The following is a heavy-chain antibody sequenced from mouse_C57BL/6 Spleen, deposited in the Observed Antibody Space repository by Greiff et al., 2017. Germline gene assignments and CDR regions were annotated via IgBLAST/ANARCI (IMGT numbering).Heavy chain of an antibody. J-gene: IGHJ2*01. CDR3: ARDGYYEKDYFDY. Sequence: DVKLQESGPGLVKPSQSLSLTCSVTGYSITSGYYWNWIRQFPGNKLEWMGYISYDGSNNYNPSLKNRISITRDTSKNQFFLKLNSVTTEDTATYYCARDGYYEKDYFDYWGQGTTLTVSS. V-gene: IGHV3-6*01. CDR1: GYSITSGYY. CDR2: ISYDGSN. D-gene: IGHD2-3*01.